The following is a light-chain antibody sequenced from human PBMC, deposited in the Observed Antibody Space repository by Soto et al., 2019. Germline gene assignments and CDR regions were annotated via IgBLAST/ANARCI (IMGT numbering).Light chain of an antibody. CDR2: DAS. V-gene: IGKV1-5*01. CDR1: QSISSW. J-gene: IGKJ1*01. Sequence: DIQMTQSPSTLSASVGDRVTITCRASQSISSWLSWYQQKPGKAPKLLIYDASSLESGVPSRFGGSGSGTEFNLTISSLQPDDFATYYCQQYNSLWTFGQGTKVEIK. CDR3: QQYNSLWT.